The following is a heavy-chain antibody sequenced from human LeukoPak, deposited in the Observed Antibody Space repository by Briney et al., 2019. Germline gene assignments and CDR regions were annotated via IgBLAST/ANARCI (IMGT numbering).Heavy chain of an antibody. V-gene: IGHV4-39*07. J-gene: IGHJ4*02. CDR3: ARESRRHYDILTGYYRVLFDY. Sequence: SETLSPTCTVSGGSIRSSNYYWGWIRQPPGKGLEWIGSISYSGSTYFNPSLKSRVTISVDTSKNQFSLKVRSVTGADTAVYYCARESRRHYDILTGYYRVLFDYWGQGTLVTVSS. CDR2: ISYSGST. D-gene: IGHD3-9*01. CDR1: GGSIRSSNYY.